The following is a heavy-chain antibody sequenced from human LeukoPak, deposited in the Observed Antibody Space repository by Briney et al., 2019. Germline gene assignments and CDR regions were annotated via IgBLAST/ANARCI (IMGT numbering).Heavy chain of an antibody. D-gene: IGHD1-14*01. CDR2: ISAYNGNT. J-gene: IGHJ6*02. CDR3: ARDNNPEYYYYGMDV. CDR1: GYTFTSYG. V-gene: IGHV1-18*01. Sequence: GASVKVSCKASGYTFTSYGISWVRQAPGQGLEWMGWISAYNGNTNYAQKLQGRVTMTTDTSTSTAYMELRSLRSDDTAVYYCARDNNPEYYYYGMDVWGQGTTVTVSS.